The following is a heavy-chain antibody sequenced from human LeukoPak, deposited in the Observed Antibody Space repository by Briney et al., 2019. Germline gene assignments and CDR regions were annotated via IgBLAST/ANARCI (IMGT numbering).Heavy chain of an antibody. CDR2: IYWNDDK. V-gene: IGHV2-5*01. D-gene: IGHD3-3*01. CDR3: AHRSEASLFDY. Sequence: SGPTLVNPTQTLTLTCTFSGFSLSTNGVGVGWIRQPPGKAPECLAVIYWNDDKRYRPSLTSRLTIIKDTPKNQVVLIMTNMDTVDTATYYCAHRSEASLFDYWGQGAPVTVSS. J-gene: IGHJ4*02. CDR1: GFSLSTNGVG.